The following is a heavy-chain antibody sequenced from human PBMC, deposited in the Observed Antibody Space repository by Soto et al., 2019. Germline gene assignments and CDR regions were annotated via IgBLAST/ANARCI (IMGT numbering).Heavy chain of an antibody. J-gene: IGHJ5*02. Sequence: PGGSLRLSCAASGFTFTIYAMSWVRQAPGKGLEWVSAISGSGGSTYYADSVKGRFTISRDNSKNTLYLQMNSLRAEDTAVYYCAKGYCSSINCPVDPWGQETLVTVSS. V-gene: IGHV3-23*01. D-gene: IGHD2-2*01. CDR2: ISGSGGST. CDR3: AKGYCSSINCPVDP. CDR1: GFTFTIYA.